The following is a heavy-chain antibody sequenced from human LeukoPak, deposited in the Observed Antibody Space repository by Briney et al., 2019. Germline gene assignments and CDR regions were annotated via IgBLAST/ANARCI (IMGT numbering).Heavy chain of an antibody. J-gene: IGHJ4*02. V-gene: IGHV3-30-3*01. CDR1: GFTFSSYA. CDR3: ANPARDFADSGAITW. D-gene: IGHD4-17*01. CDR2: ISYDGSNK. Sequence: GGSLRLSCAASGFTFSSYAMHWVRQAPGKGLEWVAVISYDGSNKYYADSVKGRFTISRDNSKNTLYLQMNSLRAEDTAVYYCANPARDFADSGAITWWGQGTLVTVSS.